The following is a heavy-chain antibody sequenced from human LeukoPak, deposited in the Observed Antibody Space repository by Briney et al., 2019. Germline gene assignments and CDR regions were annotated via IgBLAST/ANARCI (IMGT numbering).Heavy chain of an antibody. CDR3: ARGVVGASYFDY. CDR2: IYSGGST. Sequence: GGSLRLSCTSSGFTFGDFGMSWVRQAPGKGLEWVSVIYSGGSTYYADSVKGRFTISRDDSKNTLYLQMNSLRAGDTAVYYCARGVVGASYFDYWGQGTLVTVSS. J-gene: IGHJ4*02. D-gene: IGHD1-26*01. V-gene: IGHV3-53*01. CDR1: GFTFGDFG.